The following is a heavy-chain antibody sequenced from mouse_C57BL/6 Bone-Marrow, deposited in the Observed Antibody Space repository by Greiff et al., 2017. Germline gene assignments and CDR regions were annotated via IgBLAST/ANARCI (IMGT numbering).Heavy chain of an antibody. CDR2: INSDGGNT. CDR3: ARLGDGCPY. D-gene: IGHD2-3*01. CDR1: EYEFSSHD. Sequence: LMESGGGLVQPGESLKLSCESNEYEFSSHDMTWVRKTPEKRLVLVAAINSDGGNTYYPDTMERRFNISRDNTKKTLYLQMSSLRSEDTALYYCARLGDGCPYWGQGTLVTVSA. J-gene: IGHJ3*01. V-gene: IGHV5-2*01.